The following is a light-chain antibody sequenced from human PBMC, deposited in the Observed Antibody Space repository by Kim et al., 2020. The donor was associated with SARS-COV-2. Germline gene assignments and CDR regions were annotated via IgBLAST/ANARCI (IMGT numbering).Light chain of an antibody. Sequence: EIVLTQSPGSLSLSPGERATLSCRASQSVTSSYVAWYQHKPGQAPRLLIYGASSRATGIPDRVSGNGSGTDFTLTISRLEPEDFAVYYCQQFGASPITFGQGTRLEIK. V-gene: IGKV3-20*01. CDR3: QQFGASPIT. CDR2: GAS. J-gene: IGKJ5*01. CDR1: QSVTSSY.